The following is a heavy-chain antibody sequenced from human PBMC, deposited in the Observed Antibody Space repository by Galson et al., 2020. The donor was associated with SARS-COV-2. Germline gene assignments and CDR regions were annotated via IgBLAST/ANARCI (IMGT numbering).Heavy chain of an antibody. J-gene: IGHJ6*02. CDR1: ATNFTNYC. CDR2: LSPGDSDV. Sequence: GESLKTPSQGSATNFTNYCNAWVRQMSSAGLERLGMLSPGDSDVRNNPSFEGQVTISVDKSITTAYVQWSNLKASDTAKYYCATAGYCSGGGCRGYYYGLDVWVRGTAVTVSS. D-gene: IGHD2-15*01. V-gene: IGHV5-51*01. CDR3: ATAGYCSGGGCRGYYYGLDV.